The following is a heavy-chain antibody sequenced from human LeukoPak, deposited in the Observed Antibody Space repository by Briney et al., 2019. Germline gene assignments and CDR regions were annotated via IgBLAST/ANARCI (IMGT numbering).Heavy chain of an antibody. J-gene: IGHJ1*01. CDR3: ARAPSEIGGYYPEYFRH. CDR2: IKRDGGT. CDR1: GFTFSTYW. Sequence: GGSLRLSCAASGFTFSTYWMHWVRQAPGKGLVWVSRIKRDGGTNYADSVKGRFTISRDNAKKTVSLQMSSLRPEDTGVYSCARAPSEIGGYYPEYFRHWGQGTLVTVSS. V-gene: IGHV3-74*01. D-gene: IGHD3-22*01.